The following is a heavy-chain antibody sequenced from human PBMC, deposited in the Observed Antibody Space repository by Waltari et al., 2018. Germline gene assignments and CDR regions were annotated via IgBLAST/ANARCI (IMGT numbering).Heavy chain of an antibody. CDR3: AKDSPDVDTAMVTPFDY. D-gene: IGHD5-18*01. Sequence: EVQLLESGGGLVQPGGSLRLSCAASGFTFSSYAMSWVRQAPGRGLECVSAISGSGGSTYYADSVKGRFTISRDNSKNTLYLQMNSLRAEDTAVYYCAKDSPDVDTAMVTPFDYWGQGTLVTVSS. J-gene: IGHJ4*02. CDR2: ISGSGGST. CDR1: GFTFSSYA. V-gene: IGHV3-23*01.